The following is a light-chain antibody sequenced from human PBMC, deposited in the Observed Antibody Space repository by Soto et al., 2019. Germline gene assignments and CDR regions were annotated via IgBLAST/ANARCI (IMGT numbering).Light chain of an antibody. Sequence: DIQMTQSPSSLSASVGDRVTITCRASQGISNYLAWYQQKPGKVPKLLIYAASTLQSGIPSRFRGSGSGTDFTLTISSLQPEDVATYYCQKYNRAPRTFGQGTMVEIK. CDR2: AAS. CDR1: QGISNY. J-gene: IGKJ1*01. V-gene: IGKV1-27*01. CDR3: QKYNRAPRT.